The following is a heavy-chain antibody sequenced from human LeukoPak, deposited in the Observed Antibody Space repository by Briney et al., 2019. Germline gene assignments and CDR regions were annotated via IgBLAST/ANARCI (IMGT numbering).Heavy chain of an antibody. Sequence: GGSLRLSCAASGFTFSSYSMNWVRQAPXXXXEWVSSISSSSSYIYYADSVKGRFTISRDNAKNSLYLQMNSLRAGDTAVYYCAREATTVPDYWGQGTLVTVSS. V-gene: IGHV3-21*01. CDR2: ISSSSSYI. CDR3: AREATTVPDY. J-gene: IGHJ4*02. D-gene: IGHD1-26*01. CDR1: GFTFSSYS.